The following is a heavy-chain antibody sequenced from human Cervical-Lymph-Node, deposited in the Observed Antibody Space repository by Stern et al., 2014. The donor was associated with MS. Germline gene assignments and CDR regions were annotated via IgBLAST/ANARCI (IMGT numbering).Heavy chain of an antibody. CDR3: ARHSSSWYRDRDHFDY. Sequence: VQLVESGGGVVQPGRSLRLSCAASGFSFRRSTMHWVRQAPGRGLEWVAVTSNDASEQYSDPVKGRFTISRDNSKNTMYLQMSSLKTEDTAVYYCARHSSSWYRDRDHFDYWGQGTLVTVSS. CDR2: TSNDASEQ. V-gene: IGHV3-30*04. J-gene: IGHJ4*02. CDR1: GFSFRRST. D-gene: IGHD6-13*01.